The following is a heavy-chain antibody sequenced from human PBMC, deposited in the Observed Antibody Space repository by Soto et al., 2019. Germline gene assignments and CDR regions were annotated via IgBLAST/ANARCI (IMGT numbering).Heavy chain of an antibody. Sequence: GGSLRLSCAASGFTFSSYSMNWVRQAPGKGLEWVSSISSSSSYIYYADSVKGRFTISRDNAKNSLYLQMNSLRAEDTAVYYCARDFGGDIVATIPANWGQGTLVTVSS. V-gene: IGHV3-21*01. D-gene: IGHD5-12*01. CDR2: ISSSSSYI. CDR3: ARDFGGDIVATIPAN. J-gene: IGHJ4*02. CDR1: GFTFSSYS.